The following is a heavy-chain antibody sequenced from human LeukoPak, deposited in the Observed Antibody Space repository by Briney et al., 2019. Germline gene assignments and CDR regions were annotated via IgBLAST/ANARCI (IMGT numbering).Heavy chain of an antibody. J-gene: IGHJ4*02. Sequence: GSVKVSCKASGYTFTGYYMHWVRQAPVQGLEWMGWINPNSGGTNYAQKLQGWVTMTRDTSITTAYMELSRLRSDDTAVYYCARMFAGGWLFDYWGQGTLVTVSS. V-gene: IGHV1-2*04. CDR1: GYTFTGYY. CDR2: INPNSGGT. D-gene: IGHD6-19*01. CDR3: ARMFAGGWLFDY.